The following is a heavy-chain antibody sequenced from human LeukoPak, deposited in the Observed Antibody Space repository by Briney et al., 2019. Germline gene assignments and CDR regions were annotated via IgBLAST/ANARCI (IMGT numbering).Heavy chain of an antibody. J-gene: IGHJ6*03. CDR2: INHSGST. D-gene: IGHD5-18*01. CDR1: GGSFSGYY. CDR3: ARVGYSYVINDSSRTGLGAYPTKYYYHMDI. V-gene: IGHV4-34*01. Sequence: SETLSLTCAVYGGSFSGYYWSWIGQPPGKGLEWIGEINHSGSTNYNPSLKSRVTISGDPSKNQFSLKLSSVTAADTAVYFCARVGYSYVINDSSRTGLGAYPTKYYYHMDIWGKGTTVTVSS.